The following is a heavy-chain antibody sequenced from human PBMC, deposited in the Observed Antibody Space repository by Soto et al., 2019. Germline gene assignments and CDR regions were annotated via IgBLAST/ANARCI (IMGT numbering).Heavy chain of an antibody. D-gene: IGHD3-22*01. CDR2: IYYSGST. J-gene: IGHJ4*02. Sequence: SETLSLTCTVSGGSISIGGYYWSWIRQHPGKGLEWIGYIYYSGSTYYNPSLKSRVTISVDTSKNQFSLKLSSVTAADTAVYYCASQREYDSSGYYSRTLDYWGQGTLVT. CDR3: ASQREYDSSGYYSRTLDY. V-gene: IGHV4-31*03. CDR1: GGSISIGGYY.